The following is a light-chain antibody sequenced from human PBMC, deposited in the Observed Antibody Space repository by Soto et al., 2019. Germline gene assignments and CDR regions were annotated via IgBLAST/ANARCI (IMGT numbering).Light chain of an antibody. CDR1: SSDIGGYNY. V-gene: IGLV2-14*03. Sequence: QSALTQPASVSGSPGQSITISCTGSSSDIGGYNYVSWYQQHPCKAPKLLIYDVSYRPSGISDRFSGSKSGNTASLTISGLQPDDEADYYCSSYGASSTLFGGGTKVTVL. CDR3: SSYGASSTL. CDR2: DVS. J-gene: IGLJ2*01.